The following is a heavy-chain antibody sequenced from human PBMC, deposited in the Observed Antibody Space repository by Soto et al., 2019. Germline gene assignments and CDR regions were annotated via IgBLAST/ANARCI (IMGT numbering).Heavy chain of an antibody. V-gene: IGHV3-23*01. Sequence: EVQLLESGGGFVQFGGSLGLSCAASGFTFGSHAMSWVRQAPGKGLEWVSAISGSGGSTNYADSVKGRFTISRDNSKNTVYLQMSSLRVDDTAVYYCAKDRSSGWYRPDAFDYWGQGILVTVSS. D-gene: IGHD6-19*01. J-gene: IGHJ4*02. CDR3: AKDRSSGWYRPDAFDY. CDR2: ISGSGGST. CDR1: GFTFGSHA.